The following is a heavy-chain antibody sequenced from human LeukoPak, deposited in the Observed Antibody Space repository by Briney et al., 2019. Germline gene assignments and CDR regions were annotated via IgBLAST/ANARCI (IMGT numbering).Heavy chain of an antibody. Sequence: GRSLRLSCEASGFTFSSYAMHWVRQAPGKGLEWVAVISYDGSNKYYADSVKGRFTISRDNSKNTLYLQMNSLRAEDTAVYYCARDPLGDSTYYFDYWGQGTLVTVSS. CDR2: ISYDGSNK. D-gene: IGHD2-21*01. CDR1: GFTFSSYA. CDR3: ARDPLGDSTYYFDY. J-gene: IGHJ4*02. V-gene: IGHV3-30*04.